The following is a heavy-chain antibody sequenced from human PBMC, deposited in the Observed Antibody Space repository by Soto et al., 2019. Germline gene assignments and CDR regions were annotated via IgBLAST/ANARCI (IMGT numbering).Heavy chain of an antibody. CDR2: FIPIFRTL. J-gene: IGHJ3*01. CDR3: VRDRRIYYSDPHDEFVASDYEV. Sequence: QVQLIQSEAEVKKPGSSVRVSCTASGGIFGSHGFSWVRQAPVQRREWVGGFIPIFRTLTYTEKFQARVRIAEDESTNTVYLDLSSLTSEDTAVYYCVRDRRIYYSDPHDEFVASDYEVWGQGTMVSVSS. D-gene: IGHD3-22*01. CDR1: GGIFGSHG. V-gene: IGHV1-69*01.